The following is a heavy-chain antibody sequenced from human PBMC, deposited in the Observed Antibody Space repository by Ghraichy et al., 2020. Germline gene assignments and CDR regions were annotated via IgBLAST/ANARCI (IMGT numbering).Heavy chain of an antibody. Sequence: GGSLRLSCEASGFIFNRYSFNWVRQAPGKGLEWISTISKNSDYIYYAELVEGRFTISRDNAKNALYLQLSILRGDDTAIYYCAKDLSYGAPGGFDVWGQGTMVTVSS. CDR2: ISKNSDYI. CDR3: AKDLSYGAPGGFDV. D-gene: IGHD3-16*01. CDR1: GFIFNRYS. V-gene: IGHV3-21*06. J-gene: IGHJ3*01.